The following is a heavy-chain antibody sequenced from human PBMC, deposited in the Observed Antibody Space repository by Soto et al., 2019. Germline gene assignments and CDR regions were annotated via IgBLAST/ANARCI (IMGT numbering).Heavy chain of an antibody. J-gene: IGHJ3*02. CDR2: LYDVDGT. CDR3: ATWLLREHAYDI. V-gene: IGHV3-53*01. Sequence: GGSLRLSCEALGLTITGRRYMSWVRQAPGRGLEWVSALYDVDGTYYADSVKGRCTISRDSSKTIVFLQMTNLGPDDTAVYYCATWLLREHAYDIWGLGTTVTVS. CDR1: GLTITGRRY. D-gene: IGHD2-15*01.